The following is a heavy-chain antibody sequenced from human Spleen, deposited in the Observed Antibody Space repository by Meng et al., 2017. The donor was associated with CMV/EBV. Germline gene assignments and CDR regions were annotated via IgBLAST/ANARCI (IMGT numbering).Heavy chain of an antibody. Sequence: GGSLRLSWAASGFTFSSYAMSWVRQAPGKGLEWVSAISGSGGSTYYADSVKGRFTISRDNSKNTLYLQMNSLRAEDTAVYYCARDGGGSDFWRPHYWGQGTLVTVSS. CDR2: ISGSGGST. CDR3: ARDGGGSDFWRPHY. D-gene: IGHD3-3*01. V-gene: IGHV3-23*01. J-gene: IGHJ4*02. CDR1: GFTFSSYA.